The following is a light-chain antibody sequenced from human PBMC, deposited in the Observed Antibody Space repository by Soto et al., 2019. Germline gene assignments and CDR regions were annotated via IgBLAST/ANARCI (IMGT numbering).Light chain of an antibody. CDR2: DAS. Sequence: EIVLTQSPGTLSLSPGERATLSCRASQSVASSHLAWYRQKPGQTPRLLIYDASSRATGIPDRISGSGSGTDFTFTISSLQPEDIATYYCQQYDNLPYTFGQGTKLEIK. J-gene: IGKJ2*01. CDR1: QSVASSH. CDR3: QQYDNLPYT. V-gene: IGKV3-20*01.